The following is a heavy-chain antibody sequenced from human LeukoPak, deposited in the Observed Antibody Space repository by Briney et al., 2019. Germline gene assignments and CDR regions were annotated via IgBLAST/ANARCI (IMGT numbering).Heavy chain of an antibody. D-gene: IGHD1-26*01. CDR1: GYTFTGYY. V-gene: IGHV1-2*04. CDR3: ARSRGELPTYYYGMDV. CDR2: SNPNSGGT. J-gene: IGHJ6*02. Sequence: ASVKVCCKGSGYTFTGYYMHWVRQAPGQGLEWMGWSNPNSGGTNYVQKFQGWVAMTGDTSISTAYMELSRLRSDDTAVYYCARSRGELPTYYYGMDVWGQGTTVTVSS.